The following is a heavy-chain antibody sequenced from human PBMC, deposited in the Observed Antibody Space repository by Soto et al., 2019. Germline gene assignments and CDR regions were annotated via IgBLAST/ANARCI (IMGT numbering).Heavy chain of an antibody. J-gene: IGHJ4*02. D-gene: IGHD3-9*01. Sequence: GGSLRLSCAASGFTFSSYAMSWFRQAAGKGLEWVSAISGSGGSTYYADSVKGRFTISRDNSKNTLYLQMNSLRAEDTAVYYCAVLRYFDWLSSPVFDYWGQGTLVTVSS. CDR2: ISGSGGST. V-gene: IGHV3-23*01. CDR3: AVLRYFDWLSSPVFDY. CDR1: GFTFSSYA.